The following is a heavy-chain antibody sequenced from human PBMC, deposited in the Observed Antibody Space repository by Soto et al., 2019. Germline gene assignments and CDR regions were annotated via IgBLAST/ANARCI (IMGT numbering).Heavy chain of an antibody. CDR2: IQSGGTT. CDR1: GVTVRSKY. D-gene: IGHD2-15*01. J-gene: IGHJ6*04. V-gene: IGHV3-66*01. Sequence: GRPLRLPCAASGVTVRSKYVTWVRQATGKGLEWVSLIQSGGTTYYADSVKGRFTISRDTSENTLHLQMDSLRVEDTAVYYCARYDVLCDGGRCYGIPLDVWGNGTTVTVSS. CDR3: ARYDVLCDGGRCYGIPLDV.